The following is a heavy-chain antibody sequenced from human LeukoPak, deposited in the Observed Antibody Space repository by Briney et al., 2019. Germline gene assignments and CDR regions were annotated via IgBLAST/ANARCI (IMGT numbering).Heavy chain of an antibody. CDR2: IKQDGSEK. CDR1: GFTFSRYA. V-gene: IGHV3-7*01. Sequence: GRSLRLSCAASGFTFSRYAMHWVRQAPGKGLEWVANIKQDGSEKYYVDSVKGRFTISRDNAKNSLYLQMNSLRAEDTAVYYCARAEVLDDAFDIWGQGTMVTVSS. J-gene: IGHJ3*02. D-gene: IGHD4/OR15-4a*01. CDR3: ARAEVLDDAFDI.